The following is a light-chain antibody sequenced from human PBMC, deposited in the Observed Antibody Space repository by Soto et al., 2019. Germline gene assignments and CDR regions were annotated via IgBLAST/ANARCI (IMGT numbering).Light chain of an antibody. CDR1: KSVSSN. J-gene: IGKJ1*01. Sequence: EIVMTQSPATLSVSPGERATLSCRASKSVSSNLAWYQQKPGQAPRLLIYGASTRATGIPARFSGSGSGTEFTLAISSLQSEDFAVYYCQQYNNWPRTFCQGTKVEIK. CDR2: GAS. CDR3: QQYNNWPRT. V-gene: IGKV3-15*01.